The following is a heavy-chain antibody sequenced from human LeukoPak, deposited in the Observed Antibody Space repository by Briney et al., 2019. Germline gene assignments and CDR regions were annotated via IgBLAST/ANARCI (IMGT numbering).Heavy chain of an antibody. J-gene: IGHJ5*02. D-gene: IGHD6-19*01. CDR1: GYTFTGYY. CDR2: INPNSGGT. V-gene: IGHV1-2*06. CDR3: ASESSGWSGFDP. Sequence: ASVKVSCKASGYTFTGYYMHWVRQAPGQGPEWMGRINPNSGGTNYAQKFQGRVTMTRDTSISTAYMELSRLRSDDTAVYYCASESSGWSGFDPWGQGTLVTVSS.